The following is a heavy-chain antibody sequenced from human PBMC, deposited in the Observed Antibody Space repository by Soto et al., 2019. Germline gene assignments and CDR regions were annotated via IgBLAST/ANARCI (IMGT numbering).Heavy chain of an antibody. J-gene: IGHJ4*02. CDR1: GGTFSTSA. V-gene: IGHV1-69*06. CDR3: ARVSSSGWFYFEY. D-gene: IGHD6-19*01. Sequence: QVQLVQSGAEVMRPGSSVKVSCEASGGTFSTSAISWVRQAPGQGLEWMGGIIPIFGTANYPQKFQGRVTITGDKSTSTAYMEVSSLRTEDTAVYYCARVSSSGWFYFEYWGQGTLVTVSS. CDR2: IIPIFGTA.